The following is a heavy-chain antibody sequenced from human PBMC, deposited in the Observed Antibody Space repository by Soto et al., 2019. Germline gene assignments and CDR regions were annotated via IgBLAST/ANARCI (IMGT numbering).Heavy chain of an antibody. J-gene: IGHJ4*02. Sequence: GGSLRLSCAASGFTFSRYWMSWVRQAPGKGLEWVANIDQDGSETYYVDSVKGRFTISRDNAKNSLYLQMNSLRAEDTAVYYCGREHCYDSSPGYWGQGTLVTVSS. V-gene: IGHV3-7*03. CDR3: GREHCYDSSPGY. D-gene: IGHD3-22*01. CDR1: GFTFSRYW. CDR2: IDQDGSET.